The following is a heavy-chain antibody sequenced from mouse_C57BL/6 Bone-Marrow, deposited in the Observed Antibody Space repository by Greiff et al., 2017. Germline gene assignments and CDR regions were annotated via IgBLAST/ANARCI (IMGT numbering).Heavy chain of an antibody. CDR3: ARSILLVLYYAMDY. V-gene: IGHV5-6*01. J-gene: IGHJ4*01. Sequence: EVKLVESGGDLVKPGGSLKLSCAASGFTFSSYGMSWVRQTPDKRLEWVATISSGGSYTYYPDNVKGRFTISRDNAKNTLYLQMSSLKSEDTAMYNCARSILLVLYYAMDYWGQGTSVTVSS. CDR2: ISSGGSYT. CDR1: GFTFSSYG.